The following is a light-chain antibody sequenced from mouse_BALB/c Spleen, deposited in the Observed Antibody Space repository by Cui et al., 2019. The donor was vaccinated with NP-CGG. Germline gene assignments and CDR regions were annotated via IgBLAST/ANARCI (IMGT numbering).Light chain of an antibody. J-gene: IGLJ1*01. CDR1: TGAVTTSNY. CDR2: GTN. Sequence: QAVVTQESALTTSPGETVTLTCRSSTGAVTTSNYANWVQEKPDHLFTGLIGGTNNRPPGVPARFSGSLIGDKAALITTGAQTEDEALYFCALWYSNHWVFGGGTKLTVL. V-gene: IGLV1*01. CDR3: ALWYSNHWV.